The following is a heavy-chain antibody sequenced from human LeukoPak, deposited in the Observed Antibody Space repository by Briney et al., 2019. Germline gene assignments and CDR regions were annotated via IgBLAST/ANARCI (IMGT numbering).Heavy chain of an antibody. CDR3: AREGGHIVATIPFDY. J-gene: IGHJ4*02. CDR1: GYTFTSYG. D-gene: IGHD5-12*01. V-gene: IGHV1-18*01. CDR2: ISAYNGNT. Sequence: GASVKVPCKASGYTFTSYGISWVRQAPGQGLEWMGWISAYNGNTNYAQKLQGRVTMTTDTSTSTAYMELRSLRSDDTALYYCAREGGHIVATIPFDYWGQGTLVTVSS.